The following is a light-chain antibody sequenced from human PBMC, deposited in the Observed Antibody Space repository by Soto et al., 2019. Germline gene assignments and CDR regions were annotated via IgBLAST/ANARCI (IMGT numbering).Light chain of an antibody. CDR2: GSS. Sequence: EVVLTQSPGTLSSSPGERATLSCRASQSINNNYLAWYQQRPGQAPRVLIFGSSDRATGIPDRFSGSGSGTDFTLTISRLEPEDFAVYYCHQYGSSPPYTFGQGTKLEI. J-gene: IGKJ2*01. V-gene: IGKV3-20*01. CDR1: QSINNNY. CDR3: HQYGSSPPYT.